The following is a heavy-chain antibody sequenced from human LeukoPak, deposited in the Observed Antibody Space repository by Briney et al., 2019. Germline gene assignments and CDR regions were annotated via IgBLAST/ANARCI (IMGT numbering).Heavy chain of an antibody. CDR2: IYYSGYT. CDR3: ARDYGRNAMDV. CDR1: GGSMSPYY. V-gene: IGHV4-59*01. J-gene: IGHJ6*02. Sequence: SETLSLTCTVSGGSMSPYYWSWIRQPPGKGLEWIGYIYYSGYTTYNPSLKSRVSISVETSKKQFSLKLGSVTAADTAMYYCARDYGRNAMDVWGQGTTVTVSS. D-gene: IGHD4-17*01.